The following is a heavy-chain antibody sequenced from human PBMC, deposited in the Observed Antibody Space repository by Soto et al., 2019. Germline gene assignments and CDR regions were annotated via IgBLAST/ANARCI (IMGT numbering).Heavy chain of an antibody. J-gene: IGHJ3*01. D-gene: IGHD3-10*01. CDR1: GFTFNNYA. CDR3: AKDQVIAASHGID. Sequence: QVQLVESGGGVVQPGRSLRLSCAASGFTFNNYAMHWVRQAPGKGLEWVATISNDGSDKYYADSVKGRLTISRDNAKSTVYLQMNSLRTAESAVYYCAKDQVIAASHGIDWGQGTMVTVSS. V-gene: IGHV3-30*18. CDR2: ISNDGSDK.